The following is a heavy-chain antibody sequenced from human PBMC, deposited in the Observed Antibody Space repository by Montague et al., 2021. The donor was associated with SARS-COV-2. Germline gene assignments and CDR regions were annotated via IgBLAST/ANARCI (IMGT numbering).Heavy chain of an antibody. J-gene: IGHJ6*02. CDR3: ARGRGHSADYYYYGMDV. Sequence: SETLSLTYTVSDGSINNYYWSWIRQPPGKGLEWIGGIYYSGSTNYNPSLKSRVTISVDTSKNQFSLKLSSVTAADTAVYHCARGRGHSADYYYYGMDVWGQGTTVTVSS. CDR1: DGSINNYY. D-gene: IGHD2-21*01. CDR2: IYYSGST. V-gene: IGHV4-59*01.